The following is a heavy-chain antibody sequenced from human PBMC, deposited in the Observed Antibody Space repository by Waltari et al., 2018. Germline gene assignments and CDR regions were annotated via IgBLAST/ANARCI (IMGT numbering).Heavy chain of an antibody. CDR1: GFTFSGYA. CDR2: IGGGGGDP. V-gene: IGHV3-23*01. J-gene: IGHJ4*02. CDR3: AKNEDCSGGPCHWGAVNPYYFDH. Sequence: EVQLLESGGGLVQPGGSLRLSCAASGFTFSGYAMSWVRQAPGKGLEWVSVIGGGGGDPNEADSGKGRFTISRDNSRNTIYLQMDGLTAEDTARYFCAKNEDCSGGPCHWGAVNPYYFDHWGQGALVTVSS. D-gene: IGHD2-15*01.